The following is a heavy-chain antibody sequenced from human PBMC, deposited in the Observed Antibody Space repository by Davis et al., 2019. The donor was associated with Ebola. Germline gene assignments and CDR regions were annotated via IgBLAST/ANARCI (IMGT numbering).Heavy chain of an antibody. CDR1: GFTFSSYW. CDR3: TKVYYNILSGFYPFFDC. CDR2: INSDGSST. V-gene: IGHV3-74*01. Sequence: PGGSLRLSCAASGFTFSSYWMHWVRQAPGKGLVWVSRINSDGSSTSYADSVKGRFTISRDNAKNSLYLQMNSLRPEDTALYYCTKVYYNILSGFYPFFDCWGQGTLVTVSS. J-gene: IGHJ4*02. D-gene: IGHD3-9*01.